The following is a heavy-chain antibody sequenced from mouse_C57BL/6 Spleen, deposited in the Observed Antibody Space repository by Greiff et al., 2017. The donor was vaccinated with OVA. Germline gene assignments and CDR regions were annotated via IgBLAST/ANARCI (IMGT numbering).Heavy chain of an antibody. CDR1: GYTFTSYW. V-gene: IGHV1-69*01. CDR2: IDPSASYT. CDR3: ARSHYYGSSYGYFDV. D-gene: IGHD1-1*01. J-gene: IGHJ1*03. Sequence: QVQLQQPGAELVMPGASVKLSCKASGYTFTSYWMHLVKQRPGPGLAWIGEIDPSASYTNYNQQFTGNSTVTVDKSSSTAYMKLSSLTSEDSAVYYCARSHYYGSSYGYFDVWGTGTTVTVSS.